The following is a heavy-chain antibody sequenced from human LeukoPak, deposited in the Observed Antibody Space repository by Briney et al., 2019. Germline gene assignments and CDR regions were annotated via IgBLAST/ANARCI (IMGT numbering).Heavy chain of an antibody. CDR1: GGSISTYY. D-gene: IGHD6-19*01. V-gene: IGHV4-59*01. CDR2: IHYSGST. CDR3: ARVRPAVAGTHYFDY. Sequence: SETLSLTCTVSGGSISTYYWSWIRQPPGRGPEWIGYIHYSGSTNYNPSLKSRVTISVDASKNHFSLKLTSVTAADTAVYYCARVRPAVAGTHYFDYWGQGTLVTVSS. J-gene: IGHJ4*02.